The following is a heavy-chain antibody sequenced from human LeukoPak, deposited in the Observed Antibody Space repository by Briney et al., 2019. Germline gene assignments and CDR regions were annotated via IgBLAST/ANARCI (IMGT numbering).Heavy chain of an antibody. V-gene: IGHV3-23*01. D-gene: IGHD3-10*01. J-gene: IGHJ6*02. CDR1: GFTFSSYA. CDR2: ISGNGGST. CDR3: AKRSRRLTIVRGVPREDV. Sequence: GGSLRLSCAASGFTFSSYAMNWVRQAPGKGLEWVSGISGNGGSTYYADSVKGRFTISRDNSKDTLYLQMNSLRAEDTAVYYCAKRSRRLTIVRGVPREDVWGQGTTVTVSS.